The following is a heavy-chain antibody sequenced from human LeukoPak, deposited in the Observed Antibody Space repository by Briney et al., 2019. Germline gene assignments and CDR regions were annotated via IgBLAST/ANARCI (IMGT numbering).Heavy chain of an antibody. CDR2: IYYSGST. Sequence: SETLSLTCTVSGASISSYYWSWIRQPPGKGLEWIGYIYYSGSTNYNPSLKSRVTISVDTSKNQFSLKLSSVTAADTAVYYCARCEAYNYYGSGSFQPWGQGTLVTVSS. J-gene: IGHJ5*02. V-gene: IGHV4-59*12. CDR1: GASISSYY. D-gene: IGHD3-10*01. CDR3: ARCEAYNYYGSGSFQP.